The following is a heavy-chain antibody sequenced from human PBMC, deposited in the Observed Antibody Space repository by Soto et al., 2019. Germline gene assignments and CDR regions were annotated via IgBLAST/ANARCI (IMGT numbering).Heavy chain of an antibody. D-gene: IGHD3-16*02. Sequence: SETLSLTCAVYGGSFSGYYWSWIRQPPGKGLEWIGEINHSGSTNYNPSLKSRVTISVGTSKNQFSLKLSSVTAADTAVYYCARGPYDYVWGSYRNTIDYWGQGTLVTVSS. CDR2: INHSGST. CDR1: GGSFSGYY. J-gene: IGHJ4*02. CDR3: ARGPYDYVWGSYRNTIDY. V-gene: IGHV4-34*01.